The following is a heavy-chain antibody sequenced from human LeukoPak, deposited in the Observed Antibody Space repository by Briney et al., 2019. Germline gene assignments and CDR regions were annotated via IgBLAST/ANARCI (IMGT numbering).Heavy chain of an antibody. CDR1: GYTFTGYY. CDR3: ARDLAAAAAVAYNWFDP. Sequence: GASVKVSCKASGYTFTGYYMHWVRQAPGQGLEWMGWINPNSGVTNYAQKLQGRVTMTRDTSISTAYMELSRLRSDDTAVYYCARDLAAAAAVAYNWFDPWGQGTLVTVSS. CDR2: INPNSGVT. V-gene: IGHV1-2*02. D-gene: IGHD6-13*01. J-gene: IGHJ5*02.